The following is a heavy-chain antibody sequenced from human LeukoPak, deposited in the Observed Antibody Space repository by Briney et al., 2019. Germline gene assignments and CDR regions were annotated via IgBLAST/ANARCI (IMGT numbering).Heavy chain of an antibody. J-gene: IGHJ6*03. CDR1: GFTFSNYA. D-gene: IGHD1-7*01. V-gene: IGHV3-30*04. Sequence: GGSLRLSCADSGFTFSNYAMHWVRQAPGKGLEWVAVISYDGSNKYYADSVKGRFTISRDNSKNTLYLQMNSLRAEDTAVYYCAKRRGLELLYYYYMDVWGKGTTVTVSS. CDR2: ISYDGSNK. CDR3: AKRRGLELLYYYYMDV.